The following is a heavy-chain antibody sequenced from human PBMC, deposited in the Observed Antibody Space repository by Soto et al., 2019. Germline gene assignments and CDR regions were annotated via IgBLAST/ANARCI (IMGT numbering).Heavy chain of an antibody. V-gene: IGHV4-31*03. CDR1: GGSISSGGYY. CDR3: ARDAHDTYCTNGVCTRLNWFDP. CDR2: IYYSGST. D-gene: IGHD2-8*01. Sequence: SETLSLTCTVSGGSISSGGYYWSWIRQHPGKGLEWIGYIYYSGSTYYNPSLKSRVTISVDTSKNQFSLKLSSVTAADTAVYYCARDAHDTYCTNGVCTRLNWFDPWGQGTLVT. J-gene: IGHJ5*02.